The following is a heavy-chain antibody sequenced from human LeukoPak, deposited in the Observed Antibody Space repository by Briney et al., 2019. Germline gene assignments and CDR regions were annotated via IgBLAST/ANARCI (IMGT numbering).Heavy chain of an antibody. J-gene: IGHJ4*02. V-gene: IGHV4-59*01. CDR3: ARGGRYCSGGSCPIDY. D-gene: IGHD2-15*01. CDR1: GGSITSYY. Sequence: PSETLSLTCTVSGGSITSYYWSWIRQPPGKGLEWIGYIYYSGSTNYNPSLKSRVTISLDTSKNQFSLKLSSVTAADTAVYYCARGGRYCSGGSCPIDYWGQGTLVTVSS. CDR2: IYYSGST.